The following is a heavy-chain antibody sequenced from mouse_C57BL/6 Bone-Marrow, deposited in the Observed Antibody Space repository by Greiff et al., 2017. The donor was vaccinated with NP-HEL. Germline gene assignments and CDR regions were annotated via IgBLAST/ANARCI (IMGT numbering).Heavy chain of an antibody. CDR1: GFTFSDYY. CDR2: ISNGGGST. J-gene: IGHJ1*03. V-gene: IGHV5-12*01. CDR3: ARLFITTLDWYFDV. Sequence: EVQRVESGGGLVQPGGSLKLSCAASGFTFSDYYMYWVRQTPEKRLEWVAYISNGGGSTYYPDTVKGRFPISRDNAKNTLYLQMSRLKSEDTAMYYCARLFITTLDWYFDVWGTGTTVTVSS. D-gene: IGHD1-1*01.